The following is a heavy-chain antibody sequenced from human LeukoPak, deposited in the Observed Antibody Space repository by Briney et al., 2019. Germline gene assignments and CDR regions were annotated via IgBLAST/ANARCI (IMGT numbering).Heavy chain of an antibody. CDR2: IIPILGIA. Sequence: SVKVSCKASGGTFSSYAIGWVRQAPGQGLEWMGRIIPILGIANYAQKFQGRVTITADKSTSTAYMELSSLRSEDTAVYYCALRSVEMANGGGYFDLWGRGTLVTVSS. J-gene: IGHJ2*01. D-gene: IGHD5-24*01. CDR3: ALRSVEMANGGGYFDL. CDR1: GGTFSSYA. V-gene: IGHV1-69*04.